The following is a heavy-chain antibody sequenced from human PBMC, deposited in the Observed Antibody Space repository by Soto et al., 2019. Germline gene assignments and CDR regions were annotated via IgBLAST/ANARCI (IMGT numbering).Heavy chain of an antibody. V-gene: IGHV3-30-3*01. D-gene: IGHD3-10*01. Sequence: GGSLRLSCAASGFTFSSYAMHWVRQAPGKGLEWVAVISYDGSNKYYADSVKGRFTISRDNSKNTLYLQMNSLRAEDTAVYYCARDPYPGFGVIFWGQGTLVTVSS. J-gene: IGHJ4*02. CDR1: GFTFSSYA. CDR2: ISYDGSNK. CDR3: ARDPYPGFGVIF.